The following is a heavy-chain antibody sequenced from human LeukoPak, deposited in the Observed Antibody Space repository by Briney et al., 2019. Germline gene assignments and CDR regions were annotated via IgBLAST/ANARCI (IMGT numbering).Heavy chain of an antibody. V-gene: IGHV5-51*01. CDR1: GYSFTSYW. D-gene: IGHD3-10*01. Sequence: GESLKISCKGSGYSFTSYWIGWVRQMPGQGLEWMGIIYPGDSDTRYSPSFQGQVTISADTSISTAYLQWSSLKASDTAMYYCARATWELVHPYYFDYWGQGTLLTVSS. J-gene: IGHJ4*02. CDR3: ARATWELVHPYYFDY. CDR2: IYPGDSDT.